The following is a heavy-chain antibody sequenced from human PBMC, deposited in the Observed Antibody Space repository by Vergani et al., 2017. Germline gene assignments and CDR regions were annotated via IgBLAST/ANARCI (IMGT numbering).Heavy chain of an antibody. V-gene: IGHV4-38-2*02. D-gene: IGHD3-22*01. CDR2: IYHSGST. CDR1: GYSISSGYY. Sequence: QVQLQESGPGLVKPSETLSLTCTVSGYSISSGYYWGWIRQPPGKGLEWIGSIYHSGSTYYNPSLKRRVTISVDPSKNQFSLKLSSVTAADTAVYYCARALHYDSSGYPPASYFDYWGQGTLVTVSS. CDR3: ARALHYDSSGYPPASYFDY. J-gene: IGHJ4*02.